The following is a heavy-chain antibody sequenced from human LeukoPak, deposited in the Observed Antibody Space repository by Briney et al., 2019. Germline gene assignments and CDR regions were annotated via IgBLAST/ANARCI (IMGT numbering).Heavy chain of an antibody. D-gene: IGHD6-25*01. CDR1: GYTFSNYG. CDR2: ISAYNGNT. CDR3: ARGGLSSDWIDY. V-gene: IGHV1-18*01. J-gene: IGHJ4*02. Sequence: ASVKVSCKTSGYTFSNYGFTWVRQAPGQGLEWMGWISAYNGNTNYAQRFQGRVTMTTGTSTSTAYMELRSLGSDDTAVYYCARGGLSSDWIDYWGQGTLVTVSS.